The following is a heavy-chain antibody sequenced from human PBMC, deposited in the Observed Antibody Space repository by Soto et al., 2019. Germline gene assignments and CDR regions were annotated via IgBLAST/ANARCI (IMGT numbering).Heavy chain of an antibody. J-gene: IGHJ4*02. CDR3: ARYYDGLGGFDY. Sequence: GASVKVSCKASGYTFINYYMHWVRQAPGQGLEWMGIINPSGGSTSYAQKFQGRVAMTRDTSTSTVYMELSSLRSEDTAVYYCARYYDGLGGFDYWGRGTLVTVSS. CDR2: INPSGGST. D-gene: IGHD5-12*01. V-gene: IGHV1-46*01. CDR1: GYTFINYY.